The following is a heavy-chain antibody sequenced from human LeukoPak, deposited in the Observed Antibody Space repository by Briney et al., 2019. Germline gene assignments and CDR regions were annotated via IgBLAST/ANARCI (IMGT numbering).Heavy chain of an antibody. V-gene: IGHV3-48*03. Sequence: GGSLTLSCPASGFTFSSYEMDWVRPPPGKGLEWVSYISSSGTTIYYADSVKGRFTISRDNAKNTLYLQMNSLRAEDTAVYYCAKTAGIAAAADFDYWGQGTLVTVSS. CDR3: AKTAGIAAAADFDY. CDR2: ISSSGTTI. CDR1: GFTFSSYE. D-gene: IGHD6-13*01. J-gene: IGHJ4*02.